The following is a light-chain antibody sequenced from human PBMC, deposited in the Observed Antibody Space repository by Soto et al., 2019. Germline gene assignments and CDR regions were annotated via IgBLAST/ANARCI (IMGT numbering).Light chain of an antibody. Sequence: AILMTQSPSSLSASTGDRVTITCRASQGISSYLAWYQQKPGKAPKLLIYAASTLQSGVPSRFSGSGSGTEFTLTISSLQPDDFATYYCQHYNSYSEAFGQGTKV. J-gene: IGKJ1*01. CDR3: QHYNSYSEA. CDR2: AAS. V-gene: IGKV1-8*01. CDR1: QGISSY.